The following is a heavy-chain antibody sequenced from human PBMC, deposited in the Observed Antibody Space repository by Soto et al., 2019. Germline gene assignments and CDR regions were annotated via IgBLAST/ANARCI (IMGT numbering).Heavy chain of an antibody. J-gene: IGHJ6*03. CDR3: ARELGEYSGYGLTYYYMDV. V-gene: IGHV1-18*01. D-gene: IGHD5-12*01. CDR2: ISAYNDDI. CDR1: GYTFSHYG. Sequence: ASVKVSCKSSGYTFSHYGISWVRQAPGQGLEWMGWISAYNDDIAYAQKFQGRLSMTTDTSTSTVYMELRSLRSDDTAVYYCARELGEYSGYGLTYYYMDVWGKGTTVTVSS.